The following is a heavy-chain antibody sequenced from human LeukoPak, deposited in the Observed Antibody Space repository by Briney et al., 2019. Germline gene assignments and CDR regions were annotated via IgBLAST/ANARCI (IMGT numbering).Heavy chain of an antibody. CDR1: GASISNSNW. D-gene: IGHD2-15*01. J-gene: IGHJ6*03. V-gene: IGHV4-4*02. Sequence: SETLSLTCAVSGASISNSNWWSWVRQPPGKGLEWIGYIYHSGNAYYNPSLKSRVTISVDRSKNQFSLKLSSVTAADTAVYYCARLIEKYYYYYMDVWGKGTTVTVSS. CDR3: ARLIEKYYYYYMDV. CDR2: IYHSGNA.